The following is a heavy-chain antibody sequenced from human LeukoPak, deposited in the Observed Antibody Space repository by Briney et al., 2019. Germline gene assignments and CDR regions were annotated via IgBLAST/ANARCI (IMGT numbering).Heavy chain of an antibody. Sequence: GRSLRLSCAASGFTFSSYGMHWVRQAPGKGLEWVAVIWYDGSNKYYADSVKGRFTISRDNSKNTLYLQMNSLRAEDTAVYYCARDGGLRYYYGMDVWGQGTTVTVSS. V-gene: IGHV3-33*01. D-gene: IGHD3-3*01. CDR3: ARDGGLRYYYGMDV. CDR1: GFTFSSYG. J-gene: IGHJ6*02. CDR2: IWYDGSNK.